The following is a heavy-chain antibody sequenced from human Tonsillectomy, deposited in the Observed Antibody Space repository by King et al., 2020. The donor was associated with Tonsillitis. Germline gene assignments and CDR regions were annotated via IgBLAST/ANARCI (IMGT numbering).Heavy chain of an antibody. J-gene: IGHJ3*02. CDR2: ISAYNGNT. V-gene: IGHV1-18*04. CDR1: GYTFTSYA. Sequence: QLVQSGAEVKKPGASVKVSCKASGYTFTSYAISWVRQAPGQGLEWMGWISAYNGNTNYAQKFQGRVTMTTDTSTGTAYMDLRSLRCDDTAVYYCARADDSSGYYNAFDIWGQGTMVTVSS. D-gene: IGHD3-22*01. CDR3: ARADDSSGYYNAFDI.